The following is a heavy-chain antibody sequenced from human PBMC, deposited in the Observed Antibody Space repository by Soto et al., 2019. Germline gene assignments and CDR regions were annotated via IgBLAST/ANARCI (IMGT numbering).Heavy chain of an antibody. Sequence: ASVKVSCKASGYTFTTYAIHWVRLAPGQGPQWLGWINTVKGNTRYSQNFQGRVTITRDTSADTSFLEMTSLTSEDWAVYFCARDHRLVSDFGARTDWAGFDSWGLGTLVTVPQ. CDR1: GYTFTTYA. V-gene: IGHV1-3*04. CDR3: ARDHRLVSDFGARTDWAGFDS. J-gene: IGHJ4*02. CDR2: INTVKGNT. D-gene: IGHD3-9*01.